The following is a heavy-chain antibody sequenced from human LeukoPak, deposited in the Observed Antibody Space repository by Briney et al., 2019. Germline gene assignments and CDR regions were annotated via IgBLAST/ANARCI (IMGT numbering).Heavy chain of an antibody. CDR2: IEQDGSEE. V-gene: IGHV3-7*01. Sequence: PGGSLRLSCVVSGFTFSSYWMSWVRQAPGKGLEWVATIEQDGSEEYYVDSVKGRFTISRDNAKNSLYIQMNSLRAEDTAVYYCARLPLGSGWSYFDYWGQGTLVTVSS. CDR3: ARLPLGSGWSYFDY. J-gene: IGHJ4*02. D-gene: IGHD6-19*01. CDR1: GFTFSSYW.